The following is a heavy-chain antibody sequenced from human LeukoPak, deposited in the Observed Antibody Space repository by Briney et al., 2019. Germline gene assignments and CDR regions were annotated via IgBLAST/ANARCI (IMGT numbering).Heavy chain of an antibody. CDR2: IIPIFGTA. J-gene: IGHJ4*02. Sequence: SVKVSCKASGGTFSSYAISWVRQAPGQGLEWMGGIIPIFGTANYAQKFQGRVTITADESTSTAYMELSSLRSEDTAVYYCAKDRPNYYGSNGHYYKLNGDCWGQGTLVTVSS. V-gene: IGHV1-69*01. D-gene: IGHD3-22*01. CDR1: GGTFSSYA. CDR3: AKDRPNYYGSNGHYYKLNGDC.